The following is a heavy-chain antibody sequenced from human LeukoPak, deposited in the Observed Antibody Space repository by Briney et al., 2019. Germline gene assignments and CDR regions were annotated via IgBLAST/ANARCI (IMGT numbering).Heavy chain of an antibody. Sequence: ETLSLTCTVSGGSISSYYWSWIRQPAGKGLEWIGRIYTSGSTNYNPSLRSRVAMSVDTSKNQFSLKLSSVTAADTAVYYCARDDFWSGYYYFDYWGQGTLVTVSS. CDR3: ARDDFWSGYYYFDY. J-gene: IGHJ4*02. D-gene: IGHD3-3*01. CDR1: GGSISSYY. CDR2: IYTSGST. V-gene: IGHV4-4*07.